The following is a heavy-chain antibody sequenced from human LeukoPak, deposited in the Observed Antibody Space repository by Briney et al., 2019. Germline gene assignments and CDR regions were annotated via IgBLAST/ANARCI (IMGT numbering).Heavy chain of an antibody. D-gene: IGHD2-2*02. J-gene: IGHJ4*02. CDR1: GFTFSSYA. CDR2: ISGSGGST. V-gene: IGHV3-23*01. CDR3: AKATIVVVPAAIRVTRPGLLDY. Sequence: GGSLRLSCAASGFTFSSYAMSWVRQAPVKVLEWVSAISGSGGSTYYADSVKGRFTISRDNSKNTLYLQMNSLRAEDTAVYYCAKATIVVVPAAIRVTRPGLLDYWGQGTLVTVSS.